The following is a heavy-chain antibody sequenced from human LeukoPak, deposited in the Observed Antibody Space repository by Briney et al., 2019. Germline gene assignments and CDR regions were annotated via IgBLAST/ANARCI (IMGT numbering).Heavy chain of an antibody. CDR3: AKDRRYSSSPHFDY. D-gene: IGHD6-6*01. J-gene: IGHJ4*02. CDR1: GFTFDDYA. CDR2: ISWNSGSI. V-gene: IGHV3-9*01. Sequence: GGSLRLSCAASGFTFDDYAMHWVRQAPGKGLERVSGISWNSGSIGYADSVKGRFTISRDNAKNSLYLQMNSLRAEDTALYYCAKDRRYSSSPHFDYWGQGTLVTVSS.